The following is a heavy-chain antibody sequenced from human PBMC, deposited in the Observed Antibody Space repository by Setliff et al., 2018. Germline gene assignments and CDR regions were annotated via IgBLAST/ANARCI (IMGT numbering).Heavy chain of an antibody. CDR2: INHSGST. Sequence: LSLTCNVPADSISSSYDYWAWIRQPPGKGLEWIGEINHSGSTNYNPSLKSRVTISVDTSKNQFSLKLSSVTAADTAVYYCARLGGGSSWYFDLWGRGTLVTVSS. D-gene: IGHD2-15*01. CDR3: ARLGGGSSWYFDL. V-gene: IGHV4-39*07. J-gene: IGHJ2*01. CDR1: ADSISSSYDY.